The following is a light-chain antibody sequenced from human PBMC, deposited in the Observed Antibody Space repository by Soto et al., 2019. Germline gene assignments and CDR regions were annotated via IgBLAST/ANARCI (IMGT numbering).Light chain of an antibody. J-gene: IGKJ1*01. V-gene: IGKV1-5*03. CDR2: KAS. CDR3: QHYNSYSEA. Sequence: DIQMNKSPSTLSISVGDRVTITCRASQTISSWLAWYQQKQGKAPKLLIYKASTLKSGVPSRFSGSGSGTEFTLTISSLQPDDFATYYCQHYNSYSEAFGQGTKVDIK. CDR1: QTISSW.